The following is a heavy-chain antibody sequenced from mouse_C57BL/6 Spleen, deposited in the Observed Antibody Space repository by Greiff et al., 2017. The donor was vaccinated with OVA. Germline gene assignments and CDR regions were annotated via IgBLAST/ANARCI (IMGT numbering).Heavy chain of an antibody. J-gene: IGHJ3*01. Sequence: VHLVESGPGLVQPSQSLSITCTVSGFSLTSYGVHWVRQSPGKGLEWLGVIWRGGSTDYNAAFMSRLSIPKDHSKSQVFFKMNRLQADDTAIYYCGKEGGGVVDWGQGSLGTVSA. CDR3: GKEGGGVVD. V-gene: IGHV2-5*01. CDR2: IWRGGST. CDR1: GFSLTSYG.